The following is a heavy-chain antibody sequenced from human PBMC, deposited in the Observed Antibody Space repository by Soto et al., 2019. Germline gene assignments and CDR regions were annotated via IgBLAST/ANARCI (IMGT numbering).Heavy chain of an antibody. V-gene: IGHV1-18*01. J-gene: IGHJ4*02. CDR2: ISAYNGST. Sequence: ASVKGSCKASVYTFTGYCISWLRLAPGQGLEWMGWISAYNGSTNYAQKLQGRVTMTTDTSTSTAYMELRSLRSDDTAVYYCAREAPYYGSGSYYNDNYFDYWGQGTLVTVSS. CDR1: VYTFTGYC. CDR3: AREAPYYGSGSYYNDNYFDY. D-gene: IGHD3-10*01.